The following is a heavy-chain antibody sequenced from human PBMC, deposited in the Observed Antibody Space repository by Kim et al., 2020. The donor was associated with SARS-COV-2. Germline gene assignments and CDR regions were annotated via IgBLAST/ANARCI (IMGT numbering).Heavy chain of an antibody. J-gene: IGHJ4*02. CDR2: ISAYNGNT. D-gene: IGHD3-9*01. Sequence: ASVKVSCKASGYTFTSYGISWVRQAPGQGLEWMGWISAYNGNTNYAQKLQGRVTMTTDTSTSTAYMELRSLRSDDTAVYYCARDRELRYFDFPIDYWGQGTLVTGSS. V-gene: IGHV1-18*01. CDR1: GYTFTSYG. CDR3: ARDRELRYFDFPIDY.